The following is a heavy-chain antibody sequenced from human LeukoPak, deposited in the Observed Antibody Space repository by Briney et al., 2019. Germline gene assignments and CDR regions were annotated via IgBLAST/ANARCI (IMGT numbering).Heavy chain of an antibody. Sequence: GGSLRLSCAASGFTFSTYPMSWVRQAPGKGLEWVSVISGRANARYYADSVKGRFTISRDNSRNTLYLQMNTLRAEDTAVYCCAPHPGAAADYWGQGTLVTVSS. CDR3: APHPGAAADY. D-gene: IGHD2-15*01. J-gene: IGHJ4*02. CDR1: GFTFSTYP. V-gene: IGHV3-23*01. CDR2: ISGRANAR.